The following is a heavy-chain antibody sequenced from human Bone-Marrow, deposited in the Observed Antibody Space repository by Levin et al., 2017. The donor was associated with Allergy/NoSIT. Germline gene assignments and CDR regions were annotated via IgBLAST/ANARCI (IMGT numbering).Heavy chain of an antibody. CDR1: GFTFSDSA. Sequence: RAGGSLRLSCAVSGFTFSDSAVHWVRQTSGKGLEWVGLIRSQTNTYATAYAASVKGRFTVSRDDSKNTAYLQMNSLKTEDTAVYYCTRRSTRTAAGMDVWGQGTTVTVSS. CDR2: IRSQTNTYAT. J-gene: IGHJ6*02. CDR3: TRRSTRTAAGMDV. D-gene: IGHD2-2*01. V-gene: IGHV3-73*01.